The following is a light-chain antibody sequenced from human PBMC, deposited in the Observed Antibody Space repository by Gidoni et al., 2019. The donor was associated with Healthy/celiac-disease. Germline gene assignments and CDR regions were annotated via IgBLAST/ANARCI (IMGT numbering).Light chain of an antibody. CDR3: QQYGSPPRT. J-gene: IGKJ1*01. Sequence: EIVLAQSPGTLSLSPGERATISCRASQSFGSNYLAWYQHKPGQTPRLLIYDASSRAAGIPDIFSGSGSGTDFTLTISRLEPEDFAVYYCQQYGSPPRTFXQXTRVEI. CDR1: QSFGSNY. CDR2: DAS. V-gene: IGKV3-20*01.